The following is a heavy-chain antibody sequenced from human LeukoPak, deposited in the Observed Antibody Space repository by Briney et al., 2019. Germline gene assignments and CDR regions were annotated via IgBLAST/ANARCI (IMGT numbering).Heavy chain of an antibody. CDR3: ARGISTTGHDY. J-gene: IGHJ4*02. D-gene: IGHD4-11*01. Sequence: SETLSHTCAVSGYSISSGYYWGWIRQPPGKGLEWIGSVFHTGSTYYIPSLKSRVTISVDTSKNQFSLEVSSVTAADTAVYYCARGISTTGHDYWGPGTLVTVSS. CDR2: VFHTGST. CDR1: GYSISSGYY. V-gene: IGHV4-38-2*01.